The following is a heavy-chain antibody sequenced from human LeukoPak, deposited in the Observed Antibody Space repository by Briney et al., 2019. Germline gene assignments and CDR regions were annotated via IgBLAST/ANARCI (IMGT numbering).Heavy chain of an antibody. V-gene: IGHV3-30-3*01. Sequence: GGSLRLSCAASGFTFSSYAMHWVRQAPGKGLEWVAVISYDGSNKYYADSVKGRFTISRDNSKNTLYLQMNSLRAEDTAVYYCARGFGVKNWFDPWGQGTLVTVSS. D-gene: IGHD3-3*01. J-gene: IGHJ5*02. CDR3: ARGFGVKNWFDP. CDR1: GFTFSSYA. CDR2: ISYDGSNK.